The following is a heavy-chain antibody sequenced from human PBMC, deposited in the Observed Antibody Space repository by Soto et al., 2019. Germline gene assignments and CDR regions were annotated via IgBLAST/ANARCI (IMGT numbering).Heavy chain of an antibody. V-gene: IGHV4-39*01. Sequence: SSETLSLTCTVSGGSISSSSYYWGWIRQPPGKGLEWIGSIYYSGSTYYNPSLKSRVTISVDTSKNQFSLKLSSVTAADTAVYYCARPIRGPDTTYYDFWSETGGYYYYMDVWGKGTTVTVSS. CDR2: IYYSGST. CDR1: GGSISSSSYY. J-gene: IGHJ6*03. CDR3: ARPIRGPDTTYYDFWSETGGYYYYMDV. D-gene: IGHD3-3*01.